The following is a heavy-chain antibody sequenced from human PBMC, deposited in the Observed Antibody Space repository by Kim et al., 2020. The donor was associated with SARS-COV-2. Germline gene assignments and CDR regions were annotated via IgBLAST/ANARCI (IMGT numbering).Heavy chain of an antibody. V-gene: IGHV3-30*02. J-gene: IGHJ4*02. CDR3: ATDSRIAVTGNFDY. Sequence: ADSVKGRFTISRDTSTNTMYLQMNSLRPEDTAVYYCATDSRIAVTGNFDYWGQGTLVTVSS. D-gene: IGHD6-19*01.